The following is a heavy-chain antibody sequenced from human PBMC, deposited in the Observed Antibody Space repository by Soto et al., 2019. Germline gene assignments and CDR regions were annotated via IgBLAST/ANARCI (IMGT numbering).Heavy chain of an antibody. CDR2: ITSSGV. Sequence: PGGSLRLSCAASGFTFSSYHMNWVRQAPGKGLEWVSSITSSGVYYRDSVKGRFTISGDNAKNSLYLQMNSLRAEDTAVYYCARDPSGSGPDFDDWGQGILVTVSS. CDR1: GFTFSSYH. D-gene: IGHD3-10*01. CDR3: ARDPSGSGPDFDD. V-gene: IGHV3-21*01. J-gene: IGHJ4*02.